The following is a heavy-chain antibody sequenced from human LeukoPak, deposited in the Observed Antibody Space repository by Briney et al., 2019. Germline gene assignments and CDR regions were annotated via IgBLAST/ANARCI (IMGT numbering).Heavy chain of an antibody. Sequence: KPSETLSLTCGVSGGSISPYYWGWFRQPPGQGLEWIAYIYYSGNTNYNSSLKSRANIAIDTSNNQVSLKLRSVTAADTAVYYCARHRGSERTEFEPWGPGALGTVSS. CDR1: GGSISPYY. CDR3: ARHRGSERTEFEP. V-gene: IGHV4-59*08. CDR2: IYYSGNT. J-gene: IGHJ5*02. D-gene: IGHD3-10*01.